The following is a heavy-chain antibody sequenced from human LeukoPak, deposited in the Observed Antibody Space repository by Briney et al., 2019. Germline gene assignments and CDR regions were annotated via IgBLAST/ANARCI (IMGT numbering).Heavy chain of an antibody. J-gene: IGHJ6*03. D-gene: IGHD3-16*01. V-gene: IGHV7-4-1*02. CDR2: ISTNTENP. CDR3: ARDKGHLRRVGDYYYYYYMDV. CDR1: GYTFTNYA. Sequence: ASVKVSCKASGYTFTNYAMNWVRQAPGQGLEWMGWISTNTENPTYAQGFTGRFVFSLDTSVSTAYLQISGLKAEDTAVYYCARDKGHLRRVGDYYYYYYMDVWGKGTTVTVSS.